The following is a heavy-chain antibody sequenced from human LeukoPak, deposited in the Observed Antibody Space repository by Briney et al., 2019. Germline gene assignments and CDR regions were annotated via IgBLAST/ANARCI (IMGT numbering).Heavy chain of an antibody. V-gene: IGHV4-39*07. CDR2: IYYSGST. J-gene: IGHJ4*02. CDR1: GGSISSSSYY. D-gene: IGHD1-26*01. Sequence: PSETLSLTCTVSGGSISSSSYYWGWIRQPPGKGLEWIGSIYYSGSTYYNPSLKSRVTISVDTFKNQFSLKLSSVTAADTAVYYCARDRVGSGSYYGAMGYFDYWGQGTLVTVSS. CDR3: ARDRVGSGSYYGAMGYFDY.